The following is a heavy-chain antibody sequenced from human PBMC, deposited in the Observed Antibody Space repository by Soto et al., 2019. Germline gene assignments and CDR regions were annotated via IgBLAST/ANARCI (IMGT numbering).Heavy chain of an antibody. D-gene: IGHD3-22*01. CDR3: ARDRRAIEPFEY. CDR2: IYFSGTT. V-gene: IGHV4-31*03. Sequence: PSETLSLTCTVSGGSISSGGYYWSWIRQHPGKGLEWIGYIYFSGTTFYNPSLKSRVTISVDTSKNEFSLKLSSVTATDTAVYYCARDRRAIEPFEYWVQGTPVTVPS. CDR1: GGSISSGGYY. J-gene: IGHJ4*02.